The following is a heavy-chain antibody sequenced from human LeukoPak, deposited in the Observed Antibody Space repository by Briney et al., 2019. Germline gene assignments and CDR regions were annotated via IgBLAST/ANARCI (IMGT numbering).Heavy chain of an antibody. D-gene: IGHD3-9*01. Sequence: GGSLRLSCAASGFTFDDYAMHWVRQAPGKGLEWVSGISWNSGSIGYADSVKGRFTISRDNAKNSLYLQMNSLRAEDTALYYCAKDIGRRDYDILTCYYPQYYFDYWGQGTLVTVSS. CDR1: GFTFDDYA. V-gene: IGHV3-9*01. CDR3: AKDIGRRDYDILTCYYPQYYFDY. J-gene: IGHJ4*02. CDR2: ISWNSGSI.